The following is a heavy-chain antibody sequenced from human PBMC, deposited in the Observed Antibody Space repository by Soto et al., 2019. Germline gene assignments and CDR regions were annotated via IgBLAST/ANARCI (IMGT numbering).Heavy chain of an antibody. CDR3: ARVAEPLGYDFWSGYTPADMDV. CDR1: GYTFTSYD. CDR2: MNPNSGNT. V-gene: IGHV1-8*01. D-gene: IGHD3-3*01. J-gene: IGHJ6*03. Sequence: ASVKVSCKASGYTFTSYDINWVRQATGQGLEWMGWMNPNSGNTGYAQKFQGRVTMTRNTSISTAYMELSSLRSEDTAVYYCARVAEPLGYDFWSGYTPADMDVWGKGTTVTVSS.